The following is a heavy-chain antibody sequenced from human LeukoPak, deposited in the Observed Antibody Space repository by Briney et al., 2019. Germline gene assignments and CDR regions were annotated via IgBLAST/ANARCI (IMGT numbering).Heavy chain of an antibody. Sequence: SETLSLTCTVSGASINIDDSYSGWIRQPPGKGLEWIVTLSYTGSTYYNPSLNSRVTISVDSSKNHFSLNLNSVTAADPAVYYCARHSRTGVRNWFDPWGQGPLVTVSS. D-gene: IGHD3/OR15-3a*01. CDR2: LSYTGST. CDR3: ARHSRTGVRNWFDP. J-gene: IGHJ5*02. V-gene: IGHV4-39*01. CDR1: GASINIDDSY.